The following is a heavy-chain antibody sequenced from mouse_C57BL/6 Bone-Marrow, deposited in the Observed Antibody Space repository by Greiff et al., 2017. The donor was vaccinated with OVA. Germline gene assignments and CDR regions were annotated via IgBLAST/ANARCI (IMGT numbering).Heavy chain of an antibody. J-gene: IGHJ2*01. V-gene: IGHV1-72*01. CDR3: ASRGFYYGRSLYYFDY. CDR1: GYTFTSYW. Sequence: VKLQHPGAELVKPGASVKLSCKASGYTFTSYWMHWVKQRPGRGLEWIGMIDPNSGGTKYNEKFKSKATLTVDTPSSTAYMQLSSLTSEDSAVYYCASRGFYYGRSLYYFDYWGQGTTLTVSS. D-gene: IGHD1-1*01. CDR2: IDPNSGGT.